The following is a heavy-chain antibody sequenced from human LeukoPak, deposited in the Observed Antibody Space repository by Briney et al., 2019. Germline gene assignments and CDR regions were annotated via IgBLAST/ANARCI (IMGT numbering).Heavy chain of an antibody. J-gene: IGHJ4*02. Sequence: GGSLRLSCAASGFTFNSYTMNWVRQAPGKGLEWVSYISSSGSTIYYADSVKGRFSISRDNSKNTVDLQMNSLRAEDKAVYYCTRDVIYDSEIYSYGDSWGQGTLVTVSS. CDR1: GFTFNSYT. CDR2: ISSSGSTI. D-gene: IGHD3-16*01. CDR3: TRDVIYDSEIYSYGDS. V-gene: IGHV3-48*01.